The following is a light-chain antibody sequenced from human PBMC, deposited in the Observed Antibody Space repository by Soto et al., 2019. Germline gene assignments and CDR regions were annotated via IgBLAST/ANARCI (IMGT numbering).Light chain of an antibody. V-gene: IGKV1-5*01. J-gene: IGKJ1*01. CDR3: QQYSSYWS. CDR2: DAS. Sequence: DIQMTQSPSTLSASVGDRVTITCRASQSISSWLAWYQQKPGKAPKLLTYDASSLEGGVPSKFSGSGSGTEFTLTIINLQPDDFATYYCQQYSSYWSFGQGTKVEIK. CDR1: QSISSW.